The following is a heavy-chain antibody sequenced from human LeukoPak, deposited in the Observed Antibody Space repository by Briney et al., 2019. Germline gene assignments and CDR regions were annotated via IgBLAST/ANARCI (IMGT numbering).Heavy chain of an antibody. J-gene: IGHJ3*02. CDR3: ARLYCSGGNCYGAFDI. D-gene: IGHD2-15*01. V-gene: IGHV4-34*01. CDR1: GGSFSGYY. Sequence: SETLSLTCAVYGGSFSGYYWSWIRQPPGKGLEWIGSIHYSGSTYYNPSLKSRLTISVDTSKNQFSLKLSSVTAADTAVYYCARLYCSGGNCYGAFDIWGQGTMVTVSS. CDR2: IHYSGST.